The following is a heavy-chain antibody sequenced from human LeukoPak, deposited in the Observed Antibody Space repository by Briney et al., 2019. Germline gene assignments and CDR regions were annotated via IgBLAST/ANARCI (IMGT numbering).Heavy chain of an antibody. J-gene: IGHJ4*02. CDR1: GYNFISYH. D-gene: IGHD2-15*01. V-gene: IGHV1-46*01. CDR2: INPRDANT. Sequence: ASVKASCKASGYNFISYHMHWVQQAPGQGLEWMGTINPRDANTYYAQKFQGRVTMTRDTATSTVYMELSSLRSEDTAMYYCSRELSGGYFDFWGQGSLVTVSS. CDR3: SRELSGGYFDF.